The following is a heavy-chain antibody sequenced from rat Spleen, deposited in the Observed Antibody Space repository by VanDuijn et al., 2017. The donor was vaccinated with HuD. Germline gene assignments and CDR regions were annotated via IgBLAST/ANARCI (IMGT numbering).Heavy chain of an antibody. J-gene: IGHJ1*01. CDR1: GFTFNNYW. CDR3: TRDHGSYHYWYFDF. CDR2: ITNTGGST. D-gene: IGHD1-12*02. V-gene: IGHV5-31*01. Sequence: EVQLVESGGGLVQPGGSLKLSCVASGFTFNNYWMTWIRQAPGKGMEWVASITNTGGSTYYPDSVKGRFTISRDNAKSTLYLQMNSLRSEDTATYYCTRDHGSYHYWYFDFWGPGTMVTVSS.